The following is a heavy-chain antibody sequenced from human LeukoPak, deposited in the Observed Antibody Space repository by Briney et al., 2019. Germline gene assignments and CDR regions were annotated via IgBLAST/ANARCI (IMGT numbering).Heavy chain of an antibody. J-gene: IGHJ4*02. CDR2: ISSNGGST. D-gene: IGHD6-19*01. CDR1: GFTFSSYA. V-gene: IGHV3-64*01. Sequence: SGGSLRLSCAASGFTFSSYAMHWVRQAPGKGLEYVSAISSNGGSTYYANSVKGRFTISRDNSKNTLYLQMGSLRAEDMAVYYCARAHSGGWYVWGQGTLVTVSS. CDR3: ARAHSGGWYV.